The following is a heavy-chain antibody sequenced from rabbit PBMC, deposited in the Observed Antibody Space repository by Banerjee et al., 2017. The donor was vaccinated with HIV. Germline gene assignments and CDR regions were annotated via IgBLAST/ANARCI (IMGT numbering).Heavy chain of an antibody. CDR1: GFSFSSSYY. CDR2: IVTGSGST. V-gene: IGHV1S45*01. D-gene: IGHD6-1*01. J-gene: IGHJ4*01. Sequence: QEQLVESGGGLVQPEGSLTLTCTASGFSFSSSYYMCWVRQAPGKGLEWIACIVTGSGSTYYANWAKGRFTISKPSSTTVTLQLNSLTAADTATYFCARGLPGSGDYGYAFNLWGQGTLVTVS. CDR3: ARGLPGSGDYGYAFNL.